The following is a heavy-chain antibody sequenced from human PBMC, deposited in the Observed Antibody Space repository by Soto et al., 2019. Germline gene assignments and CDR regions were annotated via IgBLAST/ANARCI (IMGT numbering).Heavy chain of an antibody. J-gene: IGHJ6*02. CDR1: GFTFSSYS. Sequence: EVQLVESGGGLVKPGGSLRLSCAASGFTFSSYSMNWVRQAPGKGLEWVSSISSSSSYIFYVDSVKGRFSISRDNAKNSLYLQMNSQRAEDTAVYYCARAPGTTRLYSYYYYGMDVWGQGNTVTVSS. D-gene: IGHD1-26*01. CDR3: ARAPGTTRLYSYYYYGMDV. V-gene: IGHV3-21*01. CDR2: ISSSSSYI.